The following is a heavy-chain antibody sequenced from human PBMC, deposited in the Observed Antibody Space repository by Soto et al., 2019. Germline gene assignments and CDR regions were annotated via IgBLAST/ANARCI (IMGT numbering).Heavy chain of an antibody. CDR3: ARPYGGKIGDAPDL. Sequence: QVQLVESGGGLVKPGESLRVSCTASGFSFGDYYMSWIRQAPGKGLEWISYISHNSDSFYYADSVKGRFTISRDNSKRTLYLQMNSLRAEDSAMYYCARPYGGKIGDAPDLWGQGTMVTVSS. CDR2: ISHNSDSF. D-gene: IGHD3-16*01. J-gene: IGHJ3*01. V-gene: IGHV3-11*01. CDR1: GFSFGDYY.